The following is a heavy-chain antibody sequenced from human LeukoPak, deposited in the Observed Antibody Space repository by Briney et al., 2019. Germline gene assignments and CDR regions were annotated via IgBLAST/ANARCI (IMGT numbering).Heavy chain of an antibody. Sequence: PGGSLRLSCAASGFDFNNFRMNWVRQAPGKGLEWVSSIYSASDYTYYADAVKGRFTVSRDNAQSSLFLQMSSLKAEDTAVYYCARDYAGSHHTFDSWGQGTLVTVSS. D-gene: IGHD3-16*01. CDR1: GFDFNNFR. CDR3: ARDYAGSHHTFDS. CDR2: IYSASDYT. J-gene: IGHJ4*02. V-gene: IGHV3-21*06.